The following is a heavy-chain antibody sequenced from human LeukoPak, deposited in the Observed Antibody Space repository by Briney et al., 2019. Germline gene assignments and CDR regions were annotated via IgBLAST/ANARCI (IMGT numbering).Heavy chain of an antibody. CDR2: IYWDDDK. CDR3: AQAYYYDSSGYYRNDDAFDI. D-gene: IGHD3-22*01. CDR1: GFSLSTSGVG. V-gene: IGHV2-5*02. J-gene: IGHJ3*02. Sequence: SGPTLVKPTQTLTLTCTFSGFSLSTSGVGVGWIRQPPGKALEGLALIYWDDDKRYSPSLKSRLTITKDTSKNQVVLTMTNMDTVDTATYYCAQAYYYDSSGYYRNDDAFDIWGQGTMVAVSS.